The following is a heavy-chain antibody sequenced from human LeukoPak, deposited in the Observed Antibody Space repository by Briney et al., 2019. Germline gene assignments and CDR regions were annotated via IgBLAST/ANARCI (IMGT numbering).Heavy chain of an antibody. CDR1: GGSISSSSYY. CDR2: IYYSGST. J-gene: IGHJ4*02. D-gene: IGHD6-19*01. V-gene: IGHV4-39*07. CDR3: AGGRQWLAFDS. Sequence: PSETLSLTCTVSGGSISSSSYYWGWIRQPPGKGLEWIGSIYYSGSTYYNPSLKSRVTISIDTSENQLSLKLTSVTPADTAVYFCAGGRQWLAFDSWGQGNLVTVSS.